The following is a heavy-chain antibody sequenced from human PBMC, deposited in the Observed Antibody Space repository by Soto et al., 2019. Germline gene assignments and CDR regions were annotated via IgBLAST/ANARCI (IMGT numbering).Heavy chain of an antibody. Sequence: QVQLVQSGAEVKKPGSSVKVSCTASGGPFSSYAINWVRQAPGQGVEWMGVITPMFGAPHYAQNFKGRITTTADKSTNTAYMELSSLTSGDTAVYFCARVFTVRWFDPWGQGTLVTVSS. CDR1: GGPFSSYA. CDR3: ARVFTVRWFDP. CDR2: ITPMFGAP. J-gene: IGHJ5*02. D-gene: IGHD3-10*01. V-gene: IGHV1-69*06.